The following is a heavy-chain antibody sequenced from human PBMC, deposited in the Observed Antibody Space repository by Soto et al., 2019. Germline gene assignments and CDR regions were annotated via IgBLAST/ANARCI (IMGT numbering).Heavy chain of an antibody. CDR3: VSSLFVFTWGGAIPDVFDI. J-gene: IGHJ3*02. D-gene: IGHD3-16*02. V-gene: IGHV4-39*01. CDR1: GGSISSSSYY. CDR2: IYYSGST. Sequence: SETLSLTCTVSGGSISSSSYYWGWIRQPPGKGLEWIGSIYYSGSTYYNPSLKSRVTISVDTSKNQFSLKLSSVTAADTAVYYCVSSLFVFTWGGAIPDVFDIGAKGTTVTVS.